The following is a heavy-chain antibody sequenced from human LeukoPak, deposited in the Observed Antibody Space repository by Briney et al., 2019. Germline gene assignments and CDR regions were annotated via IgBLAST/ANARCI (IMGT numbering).Heavy chain of an antibody. Sequence: GGSLRLSCAASGFTFSSYWMTWVRQAPGKGLEWVANIKEDGSEKYYVDSVKGRFTISRDNAKNSLYLQMNSLRAEDTAVYYCARFPKNSSSWFFDYWGQGTLVTVSS. D-gene: IGHD6-13*01. CDR2: IKEDGSEK. CDR1: GFTFSSYW. J-gene: IGHJ4*02. CDR3: ARFPKNSSSWFFDY. V-gene: IGHV3-7*01.